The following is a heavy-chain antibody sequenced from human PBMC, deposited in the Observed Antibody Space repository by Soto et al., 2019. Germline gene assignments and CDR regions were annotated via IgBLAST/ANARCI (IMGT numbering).Heavy chain of an antibody. V-gene: IGHV4-39*01. CDR3: ARHGSY. J-gene: IGHJ4*02. CDR1: GVSISSSSYY. Sequence: QLQLQESGPGLVKPSETLSLTCTVSGVSISSSSYYWGWFRQPPGKGLEWIGTIYYGGSSYSNPSLKSRVTISLDTSKNQFSLTLTSVTAAKTAVYSCARHGSYWGQGTLVTVSS. CDR2: IYYGGSS.